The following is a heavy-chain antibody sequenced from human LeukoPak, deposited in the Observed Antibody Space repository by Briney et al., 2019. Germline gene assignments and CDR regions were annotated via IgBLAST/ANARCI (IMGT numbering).Heavy chain of an antibody. CDR1: GGSINSRIYY. Sequence: SETLSLTCTVSGGSINSRIYYWGWIRQPPGKGLEWIGSIYYSGSSYYNPSLKSRVTISVDTSKNQFSLKLSSVTAADTAVYYCARDVPFNYGSGSYYNLYFDYWGQGTLVTVSS. J-gene: IGHJ4*02. CDR3: ARDVPFNYGSGSYYNLYFDY. D-gene: IGHD3-10*01. V-gene: IGHV4-39*07. CDR2: IYYSGSS.